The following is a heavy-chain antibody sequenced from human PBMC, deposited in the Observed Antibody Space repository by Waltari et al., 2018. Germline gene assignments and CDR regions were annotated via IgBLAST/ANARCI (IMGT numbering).Heavy chain of an antibody. CDR3: AKDTYNFWSGYYGGPGDY. CDR2: ISGSGGST. Sequence: EVQLLESGGGLVQPGGALRLSCAASGFTFSSSAMSWVRQAPGKGLEWVSAISGSGGSTYYADSVKGRFTISRDNSKNTLYLQMNSLRAEDTAVYYCAKDTYNFWSGYYGGPGDYWGQGTLVTVSS. V-gene: IGHV3-23*01. D-gene: IGHD3-3*01. CDR1: GFTFSSSA. J-gene: IGHJ4*02.